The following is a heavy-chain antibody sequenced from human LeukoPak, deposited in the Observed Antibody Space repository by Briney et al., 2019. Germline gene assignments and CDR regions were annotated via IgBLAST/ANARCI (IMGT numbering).Heavy chain of an antibody. J-gene: IGHJ3*02. CDR3: ATFDWMRGAFDI. V-gene: IGHV4-34*01. CDR1: GGSLYGYY. Sequence: SETLSLTCAVYGGSLYGYYWSWIRQPPGKGLEWIGEINHSGSTNYNPSLKSRVTISVDTSKNQFSLKLSSVTAADTAVYYCATFDWMRGAFDIWGQGTMVTVSS. D-gene: IGHD3-9*01. CDR2: INHSGST.